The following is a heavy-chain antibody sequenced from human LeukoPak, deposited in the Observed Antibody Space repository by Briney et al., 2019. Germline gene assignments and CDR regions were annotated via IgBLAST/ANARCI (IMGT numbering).Heavy chain of an antibody. Sequence: PSETLSLTCTVSGGSISSYYWSWIRQPPGKGLEWIGYIYYSGSTNYNPSLKSRVTISVDTSKNQFSLKLSSVTAADTAVYYCARLVRGVVDYWGQGTLVTVSS. D-gene: IGHD3-10*01. CDR1: GGSISSYY. V-gene: IGHV4-59*01. CDR2: IYYSGST. CDR3: ARLVRGVVDY. J-gene: IGHJ4*02.